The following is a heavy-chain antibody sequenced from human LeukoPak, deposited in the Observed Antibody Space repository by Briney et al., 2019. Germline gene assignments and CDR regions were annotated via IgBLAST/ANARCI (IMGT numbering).Heavy chain of an antibody. V-gene: IGHV3-23*01. D-gene: IGHD1-26*01. CDR3: AKLREWELPDLFDY. CDR1: GFPFSSYA. CDR2: IIASGGTT. J-gene: IGHJ4*02. Sequence: PGGSLRLSCTASGFPFSSYAMSWFRQTPGKGLEWVSSIIASGGTTYYADSVKGRFTISRDNSKNTLYLQMNSLRAEDTAVYYCAKLREWELPDLFDYWGQGTLVTVSS.